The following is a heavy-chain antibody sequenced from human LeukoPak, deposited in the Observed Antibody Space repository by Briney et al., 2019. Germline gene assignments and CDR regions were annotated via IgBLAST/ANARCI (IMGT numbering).Heavy chain of an antibody. CDR1: GLTVSSSF. J-gene: IGHJ5*02. D-gene: IGHD3-10*01. Sequence: GGSLRLSCVASGLTVSSSFMSWVRQAPGKGLEWVAVISYDETNRNYAESVKGRFTISRDNSKNTLYLQMNSLRAEDTAVYYCARDDSGTYYGWFDPWGQGTLVTVSS. V-gene: IGHV3-30*03. CDR2: ISYDETNR. CDR3: ARDDSGTYYGWFDP.